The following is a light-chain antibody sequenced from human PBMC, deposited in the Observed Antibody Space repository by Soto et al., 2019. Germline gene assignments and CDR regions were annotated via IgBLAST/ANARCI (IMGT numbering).Light chain of an antibody. Sequence: QSALTQPASVSGSPGQSITISCTGTSSDVGGYKYVSWYQQHPGKAPKLMIYEVSHRPSGVSDRFSGSKSGNTASLTISGLQAEDEADYYCLSYADTAYVFGTGTQLTVL. J-gene: IGLJ1*01. CDR1: SSDVGGYKY. CDR3: LSYADTAYV. CDR2: EVS. V-gene: IGLV2-14*01.